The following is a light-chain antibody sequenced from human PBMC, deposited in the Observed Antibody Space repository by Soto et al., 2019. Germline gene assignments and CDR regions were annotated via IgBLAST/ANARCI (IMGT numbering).Light chain of an antibody. V-gene: IGKV3D-15*01. CDR1: QSVSSN. Sequence: EIVLTQSPGTLSLSPGERATLSCRASQSVSSNLAWCQQKPGQPPRLLMYGVYTRAPGTPARFSGSGSGTECTLTISSLQSEDSAVYYCQQHDKWPPRTFGQGTKVDIK. CDR3: QQHDKWPPRT. J-gene: IGKJ1*01. CDR2: GVY.